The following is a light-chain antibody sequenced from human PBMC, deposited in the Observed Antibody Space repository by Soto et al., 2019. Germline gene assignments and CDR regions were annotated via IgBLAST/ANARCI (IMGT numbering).Light chain of an antibody. J-gene: IGLJ2*01. Sequence: QSALTQPPSASGSPGQSVTITCTGTSSDVGGYNYVSWYQQHPGKAPKLMIYEVTKRPSGVPDRFSGSKSGNTASLTVSGLQAEDEAHYYCNSYAGSNTVIFGGGTKVTVL. CDR1: SSDVGGYNY. CDR2: EVT. CDR3: NSYAGSNTVI. V-gene: IGLV2-8*01.